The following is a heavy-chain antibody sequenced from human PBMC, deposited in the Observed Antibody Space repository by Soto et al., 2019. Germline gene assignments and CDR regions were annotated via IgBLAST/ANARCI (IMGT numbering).Heavy chain of an antibody. Sequence: QVQLQEAGPGLVKPSQTLSLTCTVSGGSINRGGYYWSWIRQHPGKGLEWLGYIYYRGSTYYNPSRMCRVTLTVDTSKNQFSLKLSSVTAADTAVYYCAGGSGSYSRAYYYYYYMDVWGKGTTVTFSS. CDR1: GGSINRGGYY. CDR2: IYYRGST. V-gene: IGHV4-31*03. CDR3: AGGSGSYSRAYYYYYYMDV. J-gene: IGHJ6*03. D-gene: IGHD3-10*01.